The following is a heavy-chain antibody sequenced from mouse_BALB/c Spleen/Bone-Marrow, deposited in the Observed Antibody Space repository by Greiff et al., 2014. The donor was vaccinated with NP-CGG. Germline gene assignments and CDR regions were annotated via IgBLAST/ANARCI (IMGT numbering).Heavy chain of an antibody. D-gene: IGHD1-2*01. Sequence: EVNVVESGGGLVQPGGSLRLSCATSGFTFTDYYMSWVRQPPGKALEWLGFIRNKANGYTTEYSASVKGRFTISRDNSQSILYLQMNTLRAEDSTTYCCASLLTTATYAMDYWGQGTSVTVSS. CDR1: GFTFTDYY. V-gene: IGHV7-3*02. CDR2: IRNKANGYTT. J-gene: IGHJ4*01. CDR3: ASLLTTATYAMDY.